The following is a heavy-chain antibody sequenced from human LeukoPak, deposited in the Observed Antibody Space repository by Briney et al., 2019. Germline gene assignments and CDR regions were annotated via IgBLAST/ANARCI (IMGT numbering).Heavy chain of an antibody. J-gene: IGHJ4*02. D-gene: IGHD3-10*01. CDR1: GFTFSSYG. CDR3: AKVLEPPRGVIIQGDY. Sequence: GGSLRLSCAASGFTFSSYGMHWVRQAPGKGLEWVAFIRYDGSNKYYADSVKGRFTISRDNSKNTLYLQMNSLRAEDTAVYYCAKVLEPPRGVIIQGDYWGQGTLVTVSS. CDR2: IRYDGSNK. V-gene: IGHV3-30*02.